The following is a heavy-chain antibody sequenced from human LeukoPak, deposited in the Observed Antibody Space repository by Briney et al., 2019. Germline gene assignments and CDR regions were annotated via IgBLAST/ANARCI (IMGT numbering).Heavy chain of an antibody. CDR3: AKDRPHSSGWGTPADF. Sequence: GGSLRLSCAASGFTFSTSGMHWARQAPVKGLEWVAYVPFDGIKKFYADSVRGRFTISRDNSKNTLYLQLNSLRPDDTAVYYCAKDRPHSSGWGTPADFWGQGTLVTASS. D-gene: IGHD6-19*01. J-gene: IGHJ4*02. CDR1: GFTFSTSG. CDR2: VPFDGIKK. V-gene: IGHV3-30*02.